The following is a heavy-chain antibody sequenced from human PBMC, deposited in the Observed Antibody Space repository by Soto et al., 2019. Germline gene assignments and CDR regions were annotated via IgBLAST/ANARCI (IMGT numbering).Heavy chain of an antibody. V-gene: IGHV3-23*01. CDR2: ISGSGGST. CDR1: GFTFSSSA. Sequence: PGGSLRLSCAASGFTFSSSAMSWVRQAPGKGRGWVSAISGSGGSTYYADSVKGRFTICRDNSKNTLYLQMNSLRAEDTAVYYCAKDRRGSSWSKFDYWGQGTLVTVSS. CDR3: AKDRRGSSWSKFDY. J-gene: IGHJ4*02. D-gene: IGHD6-13*01.